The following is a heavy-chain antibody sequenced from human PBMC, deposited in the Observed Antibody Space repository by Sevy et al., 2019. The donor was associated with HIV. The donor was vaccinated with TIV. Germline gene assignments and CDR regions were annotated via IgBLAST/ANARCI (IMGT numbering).Heavy chain of an antibody. V-gene: IGHV1-69*13. J-gene: IGHJ6*01. D-gene: IGHD6-19*01. CDR1: GGTFSSYA. Sequence: ASVKVSCKASGGTFSSYAISWVRQAPGQGLEWMGGIIPIFGTANYAQKFQDRVTITADESTSTAYMELSSLRSEDTAVYYCARAKWRDDYSSGWYAGYYGMDVWGQGTTVTVSS. CDR2: IIPIFGTA. CDR3: ARAKWRDDYSSGWYAGYYGMDV.